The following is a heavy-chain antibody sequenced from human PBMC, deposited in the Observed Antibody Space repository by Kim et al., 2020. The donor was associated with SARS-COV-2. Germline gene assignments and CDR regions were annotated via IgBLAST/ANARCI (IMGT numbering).Heavy chain of an antibody. Sequence: SETLSLTCTVSGGSISSGDYYWSWIRQPPGKGLEWIGYIYYSGSTYYNPSLKSRVTISVDTSKHQFSLKLSSVTAADTAVYYCAREVLRYFDWLSTYFDYWGKGTLVTVCS. D-gene: IGHD3-9*01. J-gene: IGHJ4*02. CDR1: GGSISSGDYY. V-gene: IGHV4-30-4*01. CDR2: IYYSGST. CDR3: AREVLRYFDWLSTYFDY.